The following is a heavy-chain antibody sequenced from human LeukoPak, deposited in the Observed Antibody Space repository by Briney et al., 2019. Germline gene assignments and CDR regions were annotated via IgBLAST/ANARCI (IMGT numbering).Heavy chain of an antibody. CDR3: ARDPSSSWVYYFDY. CDR1: GFTFSSYA. Sequence: TGGSLRLSCAASGFTFSSYAMHWVRQAPGKGLEWVAVISYDGSNKYYADSVKGRFTISRDNSKNTLYLQMNSLRAEDTAVYYCARDPSSSWVYYFDYWGQGTLVTVSS. D-gene: IGHD6-13*01. CDR2: ISYDGSNK. V-gene: IGHV3-30*04. J-gene: IGHJ4*02.